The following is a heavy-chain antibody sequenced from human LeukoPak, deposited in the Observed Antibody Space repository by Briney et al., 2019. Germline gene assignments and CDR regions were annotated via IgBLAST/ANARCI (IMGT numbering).Heavy chain of an antibody. CDR2: IKQDGSEK. Sequence: GGSLRLSCVVSGFTFNSYWMSWVRQAPGKGLEWVANIKQDGSEKNYVDSVKGRFTISRDNAKNSLYLQMNSLRAEDTAVYYCTREDDVIVPAHRGDWFDPWGQGTLVTVSS. CDR1: GFTFNSYW. D-gene: IGHD2-2*01. CDR3: TREDDVIVPAHRGDWFDP. J-gene: IGHJ5*02. V-gene: IGHV3-7*01.